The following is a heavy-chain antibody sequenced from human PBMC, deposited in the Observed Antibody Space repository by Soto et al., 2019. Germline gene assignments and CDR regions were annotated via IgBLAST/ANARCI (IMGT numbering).Heavy chain of an antibody. Sequence: SVTLSLTPPFADSSISRYCVSCLRQNAGKGLEWIGRIYTSGSTNYNPSLKSRVTMSVDTSKNQFSLKLSSVTAADTAVYYCARGLAVAGTNWFDPWGQGTLVTVSS. CDR2: IYTSGST. J-gene: IGHJ5*02. V-gene: IGHV4-4*07. CDR1: DSSISRYC. CDR3: ARGLAVAGTNWFDP. D-gene: IGHD6-19*01.